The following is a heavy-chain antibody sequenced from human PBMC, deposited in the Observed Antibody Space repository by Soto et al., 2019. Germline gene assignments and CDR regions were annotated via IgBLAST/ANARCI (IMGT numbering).Heavy chain of an antibody. D-gene: IGHD6-13*01. Sequence: QVQLVQSGAEVKKPGASVKVSCKASGYTFTSYGISWVRQAPGQGLEWLGWISAYNGITNYAQKLQGRVTMTTDTSTSTAYTELRSVRSVDTSVYYCGRFVDSSSWGSRFDPWGQGPLVTVSS. J-gene: IGHJ5*02. CDR3: GRFVDSSSWGSRFDP. CDR2: ISAYNGIT. CDR1: GYTFTSYG. V-gene: IGHV1-18*01.